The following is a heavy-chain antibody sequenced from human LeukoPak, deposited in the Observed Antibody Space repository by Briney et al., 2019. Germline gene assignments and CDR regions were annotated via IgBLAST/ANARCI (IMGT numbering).Heavy chain of an antibody. J-gene: IGHJ5*02. CDR3: ATGVDMIWFALQS. CDR2: INPNSGVT. D-gene: IGHD3-10*01. CDR1: GYTFIGYY. V-gene: IGHV1-2*02. Sequence: ASVKVSCKASGYTFIGYYIHWVRQAPGQGLEWMGWINPNSGVTYYAQKFQGRVTMTRDTSISTAYMELSRLKSDDTAVYYCATGVDMIWFALQSWGQGTLVSVSS.